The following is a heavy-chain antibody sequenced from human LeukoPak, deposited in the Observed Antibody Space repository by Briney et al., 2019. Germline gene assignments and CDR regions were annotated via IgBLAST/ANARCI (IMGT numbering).Heavy chain of an antibody. Sequence: PSGTLSLTCAVSGGSISSSNWWSWVRQPPGKGLEWIWEIYHSGSTNYNPSLKSRVTISVDKSKNQFSLKLSSVTAADTAVYYCARELGGYDVAAYYYYGMDVWGQGTTVTVSS. CDR3: ARELGGYDVAAYYYYGMDV. J-gene: IGHJ6*02. CDR2: IYHSGST. D-gene: IGHD5-12*01. CDR1: GGSISSSNW. V-gene: IGHV4-4*02.